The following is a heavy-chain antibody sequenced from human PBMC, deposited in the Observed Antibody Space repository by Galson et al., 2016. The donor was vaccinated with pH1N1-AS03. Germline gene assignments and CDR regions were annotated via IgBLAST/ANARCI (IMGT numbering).Heavy chain of an antibody. Sequence: SVKVSCKASGGKFSNYAISWVRQAPGQGFEWMGGIIGMFGTTNYAQRFQGRVTITADEITNTAYMDLSSLKSEDTAVYYCARSPGVQRLPPFDPWGQGTRVTVSS. D-gene: IGHD1-1*01. J-gene: IGHJ5*02. CDR1: GGKFSNYA. CDR2: IIGMFGTT. CDR3: ARSPGVQRLPPFDP. V-gene: IGHV1-69*13.